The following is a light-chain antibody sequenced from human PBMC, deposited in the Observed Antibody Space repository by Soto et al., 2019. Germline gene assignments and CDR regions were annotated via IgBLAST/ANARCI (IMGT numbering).Light chain of an antibody. Sequence: EIVLTQSPGTLSLSPGERATLSCRASQSVSSSSLAWYQQKPGQAPRLLIYDASRRATGIPDRFSGSVSGTDFTLTISSLEPEDFAVYYCQQYGSSLGAFGPGTRVDIK. J-gene: IGKJ3*01. V-gene: IGKV3-20*01. CDR3: QQYGSSLGA. CDR2: DAS. CDR1: QSVSSSS.